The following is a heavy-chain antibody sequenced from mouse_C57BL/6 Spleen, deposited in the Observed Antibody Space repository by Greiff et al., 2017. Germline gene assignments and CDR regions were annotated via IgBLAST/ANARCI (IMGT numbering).Heavy chain of an antibody. V-gene: IGHV1-4*01. CDR1: GYTFTSYT. CDR2: INPSSGYT. Sequence: QVQLQQSGAELARPGASVMMSCKASGYTFTSYTMHWVKQRPGRGLEWIGYINPSSGYTKYNQKFKDKATLTADKSSSTAYMQLSSLTSEDSAVYYCARRDYYDAMDYWVQGTSVTVSS. CDR3: ARRDYYDAMDY. D-gene: IGHD2-4*01. J-gene: IGHJ4*01.